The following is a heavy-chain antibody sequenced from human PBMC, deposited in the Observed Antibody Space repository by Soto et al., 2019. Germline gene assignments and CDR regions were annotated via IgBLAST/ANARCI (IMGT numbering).Heavy chain of an antibody. CDR2: INPNSGGT. D-gene: IGHD4-17*01. CDR1: GYTFTGYY. CDR3: AREDYVDLYDAFDI. V-gene: IGHV1-2*04. Sequence: ASVKVSCKASGYTFTGYYMHWVRQAPGQGLEWMGWINPNSGGTNYAQKFQGWVTMTRDTSISTAYMELSRLRSDDTAVYYCAREDYVDLYDAFDIWGQGTMVTVSS. J-gene: IGHJ3*02.